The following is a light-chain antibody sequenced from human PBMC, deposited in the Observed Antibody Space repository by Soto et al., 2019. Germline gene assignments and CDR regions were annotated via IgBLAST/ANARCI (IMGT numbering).Light chain of an antibody. CDR3: QQYNNWPPIT. Sequence: EIVMTQSPATLSVSPGERATLSCRASQSVSSNLAWYQQKPGQAPRLLIYGASTRATGIPARFSGIVSGTEFTLTISSLQSEDFAVYYGQQYNNWPPITFGQGTRLEIK. V-gene: IGKV3-15*01. CDR1: QSVSSN. J-gene: IGKJ5*01. CDR2: GAS.